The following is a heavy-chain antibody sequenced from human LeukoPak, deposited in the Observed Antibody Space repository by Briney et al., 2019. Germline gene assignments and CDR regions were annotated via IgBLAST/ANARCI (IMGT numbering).Heavy chain of an antibody. CDR1: GFTFSSYA. CDR3: ARDQVVVVVPAASDRSGYYYYGMDV. D-gene: IGHD2-2*01. V-gene: IGHV3-30*04. CDR2: ISYDGSNK. Sequence: PGGSLRLSCAASGFTFSSYAMSWVRQAPGKGLEWVAVISYDGSNKYYADSVKGRFTISRDNSKNTLYLQMNSLRAEDTAVYYCARDQVVVVVPAASDRSGYYYYGMDVWGKGTTVTVSS. J-gene: IGHJ6*04.